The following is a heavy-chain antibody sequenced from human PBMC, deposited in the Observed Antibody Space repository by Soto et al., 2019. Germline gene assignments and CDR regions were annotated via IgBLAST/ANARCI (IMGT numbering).Heavy chain of an antibody. J-gene: IGHJ4*02. CDR3: ARGSGRCPDY. D-gene: IGHD6-25*01. CDR1: GYTFTRDG. CDR2: ISAYNGNT. V-gene: IGHV1-18*01. Sequence: ASVKVSCKGSGYTFTRDGISWVRQAPGQGLEWMGWISAYNGNTNYAQKLQGRVTMTTDTSTSTAYMELRSLRSADTSLYRGARGSGRCPDYWGQGILVTVSS.